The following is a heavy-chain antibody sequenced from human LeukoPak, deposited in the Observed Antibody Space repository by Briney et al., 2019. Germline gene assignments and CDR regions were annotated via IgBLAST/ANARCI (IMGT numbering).Heavy chain of an antibody. CDR2: INTNTGNP. CDR3: ARVIFGGYTPYYFDY. V-gene: IGHV7-4-1*02. J-gene: IGHJ4*02. Sequence: GASVKVSCKASGYTFTSYAMNWVRQAPGQGLEWMGWINTNTGNPTYAQGFTGRFVFSLDTSVSTAYLQISSLKAEDTAVYYCARVIFGGYTPYYFDYWGQGTLVTVSS. D-gene: IGHD5-12*01. CDR1: GYTFTSYA.